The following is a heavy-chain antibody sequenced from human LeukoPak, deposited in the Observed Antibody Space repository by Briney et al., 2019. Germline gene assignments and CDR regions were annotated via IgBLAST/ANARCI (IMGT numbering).Heavy chain of an antibody. CDR3: ARVGIVRTYDQ. V-gene: IGHV4-59*12. CDR1: GDSISSYY. CDR2: IYYSGIT. J-gene: IGHJ4*02. D-gene: IGHD2/OR15-2a*01. Sequence: SETLSLTCTVSGDSISSYYWYWFRQPPGKELEWIACIYYSGITHYNPSLKSRVTISLDTSKNQFSLRLSSVTAADTAVYYCARVGIVRTYDQWGQGTLVTVSS.